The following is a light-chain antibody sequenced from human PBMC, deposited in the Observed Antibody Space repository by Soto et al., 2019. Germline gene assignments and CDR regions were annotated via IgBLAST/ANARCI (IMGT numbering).Light chain of an antibody. Sequence: DIVMTQSPDSLAVSLGERATINCKSSQSVLYSSNNKNYLAWYQQKPGQPPNLLIYWASTRESGVPDRFSGSGSGTDFTLTISSLQAEDVAVYYCQQYYSTPPTVGAGTKVDIK. CDR2: WAS. CDR1: QSVLYSSNNKNY. J-gene: IGKJ4*01. CDR3: QQYYSTPPT. V-gene: IGKV4-1*01.